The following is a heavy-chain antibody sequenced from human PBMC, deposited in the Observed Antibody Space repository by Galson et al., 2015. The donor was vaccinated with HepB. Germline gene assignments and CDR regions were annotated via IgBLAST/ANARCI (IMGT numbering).Heavy chain of an antibody. J-gene: IGHJ4*02. CDR2: IRVYNGNT. Sequence: SVKVSCKASGYTFSSYGISWVRQASGQGLEWMGWIRVYNGNTDYAQKLQGRVTMTTDTSTSTAYMELRSLRSDDTAVYYCARGDGYNFDYWGQGTLVTVSS. D-gene: IGHD5-24*01. V-gene: IGHV1-18*01. CDR1: GYTFSSYG. CDR3: ARGDGYNFDY.